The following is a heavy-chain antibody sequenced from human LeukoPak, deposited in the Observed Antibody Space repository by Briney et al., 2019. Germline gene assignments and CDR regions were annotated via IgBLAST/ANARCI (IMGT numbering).Heavy chain of an antibody. V-gene: IGHV1-46*01. J-gene: IGHJ6*03. CDR3: ARDSGAVAGSYYYYYMDV. D-gene: IGHD6-19*01. CDR2: INPSGGST. CDR1: GYTFTGYY. Sequence: ASVKVSCKASGYTFTGYYMHWVRQAPGQGLEWMGIINPSGGSTSYAQKFQGRVTMTRDMSTSTVYMELSSLRSEDTAVYYCARDSGAVAGSYYYYYMDVWGKGTTVTVSS.